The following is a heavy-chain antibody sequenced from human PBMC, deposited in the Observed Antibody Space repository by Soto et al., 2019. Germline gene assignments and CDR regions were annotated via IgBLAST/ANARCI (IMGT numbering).Heavy chain of an antibody. CDR3: AKDHRGYSYGSCFDY. D-gene: IGHD5-18*01. CDR1: GVTFSSYG. V-gene: IGHV3-30*18. CDR2: ISYDGSNK. Sequence: PGGSLRLSCAASGVTFSSYGMHWVRQAPGKGLEWVAVISYDGSNKYYADSVKGRFTISRDNSKNTLYLQMNSLRAEDTAVYYCAKDHRGYSYGSCFDYWGQGTLVTVSS. J-gene: IGHJ4*02.